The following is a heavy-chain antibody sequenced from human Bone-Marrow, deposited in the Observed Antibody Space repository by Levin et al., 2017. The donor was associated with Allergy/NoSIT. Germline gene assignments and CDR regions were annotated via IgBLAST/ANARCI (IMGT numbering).Heavy chain of an antibody. D-gene: IGHD3-22*01. CDR2: FIPMFGIP. J-gene: IGHJ6*04. V-gene: IGHV1-69*01. Sequence: AGGSLRLSCKASGGTFSSYAISWVRQAPGQGLEWMGGFIPMFGIPNYAQKFQGRLTVTADESTSTAYMELSSLRSEDTAVYYCASALDYDYDNSGYYYNTYYSGMDVWGEGTTVTVSS. CDR3: ASALDYDYDNSGYYYNTYYSGMDV. CDR1: GGTFSSYA.